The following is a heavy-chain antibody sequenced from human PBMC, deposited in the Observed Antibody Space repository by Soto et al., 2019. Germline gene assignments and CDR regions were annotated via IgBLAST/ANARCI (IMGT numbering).Heavy chain of an antibody. V-gene: IGHV1-69*13. J-gene: IGHJ4*02. CDR3: ARAPEYSSSPGGY. CDR2: IIPIFGTA. CDR1: GGTFSSYA. Sequence: ASVKVSCKASGGTFSSYAISWVRQAPGQGLEWMGGIIPIFGTANYAQKFQGRVTITADESTSTAYMELSSLRSEDAAVYYCARAPEYSSSPGGYWGQGTLATVSS. D-gene: IGHD6-6*01.